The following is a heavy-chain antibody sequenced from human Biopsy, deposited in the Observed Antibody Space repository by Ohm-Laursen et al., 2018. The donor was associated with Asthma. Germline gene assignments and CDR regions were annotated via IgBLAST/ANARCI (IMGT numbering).Heavy chain of an antibody. CDR1: GGSVSSGSHY. V-gene: IGHV4-31*03. CDR3: ARAQDYYDSRGYYRSFDY. CDR2: IYYSGST. J-gene: IGHJ4*02. Sequence: SETLSLTCTVSGGSVSSGSHYWSWIRQPPGKGLEWIGFIYYSGSTYYNLSLKSRVSISIDTSKNQFSLKLSSVTAADTAVYYCARAQDYYDSRGYYRSFDYWGQGTLVTVSS. D-gene: IGHD3-22*01.